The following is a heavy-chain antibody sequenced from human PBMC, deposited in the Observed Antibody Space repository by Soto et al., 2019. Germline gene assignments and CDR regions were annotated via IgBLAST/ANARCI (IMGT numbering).Heavy chain of an antibody. CDR1: GGSISSSGYS. CDR3: AGYSGSYFDY. CDR2: IYHSGST. J-gene: IGHJ4*02. Sequence: SETLSLTCAVSGGSISSSGYSWSWIRQPPGKGLEWIGYIYHSGSTYYNPSLKSRVTMSLDTSKNQFSLKLSSVTAADTAVYYCAGYSGSYFDYWGRGTLVTVSS. V-gene: IGHV4-30-2*02. D-gene: IGHD1-26*01.